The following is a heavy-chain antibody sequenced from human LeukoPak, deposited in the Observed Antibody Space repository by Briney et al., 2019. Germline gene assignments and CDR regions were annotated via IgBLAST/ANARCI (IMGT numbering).Heavy chain of an antibody. D-gene: IGHD4-17*01. CDR3: AKDMNTVTTTFDY. V-gene: IGHV3-74*01. Sequence: GGSLRLSCAASGFTFRTFSMHWVREAPGKGLVWVSRINSDGSSTNYADSVKGRSTVSRDNSENTLYLQMNSLRAEDTAVYYCAKDMNTVTTTFDYWGQGTLVTVSS. J-gene: IGHJ4*02. CDR2: INSDGSST. CDR1: GFTFRTFS.